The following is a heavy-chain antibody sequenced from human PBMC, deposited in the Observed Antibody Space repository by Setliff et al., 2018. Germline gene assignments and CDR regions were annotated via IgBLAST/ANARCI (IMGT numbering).Heavy chain of an antibody. D-gene: IGHD2-21*02. CDR3: ARDRAIVVVTATGTLNY. V-gene: IGHV1-46*01. CDR2: INPSGGST. CDR1: GYTFTSYY. Sequence: ASVKVSCKASGYTFTSYYMHWVRQAPGQGLEWMGMINPSGGSTSYAQKFQGRVTMTRDTSTSTVYMELSSLRSEDTAVYYCARDRAIVVVTATGTLNYWGQGTLVTVSS. J-gene: IGHJ4*02.